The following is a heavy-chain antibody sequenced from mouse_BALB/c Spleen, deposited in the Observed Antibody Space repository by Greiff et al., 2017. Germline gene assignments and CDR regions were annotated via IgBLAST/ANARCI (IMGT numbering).Heavy chain of an antibody. J-gene: IGHJ2*01. CDR3: AGKRGYYDFHCDY. CDR2: INSNGGST. V-gene: IGHV5-6-3*01. CDR1: GFTFSSYG. Sequence: EVKLVESGGGLVQPGGSLKLSCAASGFTFSSYGMSWVRQTPDKRLELVATINSNGGSTYYPDSVKGRFTISRDNAKNTLYLQMSSLKSEDTAMYYCAGKRGYYDFHCDYGGQGTTLTVSS. D-gene: IGHD2-4*01.